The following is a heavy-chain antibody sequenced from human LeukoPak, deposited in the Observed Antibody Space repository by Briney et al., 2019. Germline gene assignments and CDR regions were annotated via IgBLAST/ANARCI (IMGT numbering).Heavy chain of an antibody. CDR2: IIPIFGTA. CDR3: AREASYGAYVGAFDI. J-gene: IGHJ3*02. CDR1: GGTFSSYA. Sequence: SVKVSCKASGGTFSSYAISWVRQAPGQGLEWMGGIIPIFGTANYAQKFQGRVTITADKSTSTAYMELSSLRSEDTAVYYRAREASYGAYVGAFDIWGQGTMVTVSS. D-gene: IGHD4-17*01. V-gene: IGHV1-69*06.